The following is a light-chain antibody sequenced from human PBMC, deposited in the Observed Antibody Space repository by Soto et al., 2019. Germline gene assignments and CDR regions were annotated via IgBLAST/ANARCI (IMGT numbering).Light chain of an antibody. CDR2: DVS. V-gene: IGLV2-14*01. Sequence: QSVLTQPASVSGSPGQSITISCTGTSSDVGGYDYVSWYQQHPGKAPKLMIYDVSNRPSGISNRFSGSKSGNTASLTISGLQAEDEADYYCSSSTSSTTPRVFGGGTKLTVL. CDR1: SSDVGGYDY. CDR3: SSSTSSTTPRV. J-gene: IGLJ3*02.